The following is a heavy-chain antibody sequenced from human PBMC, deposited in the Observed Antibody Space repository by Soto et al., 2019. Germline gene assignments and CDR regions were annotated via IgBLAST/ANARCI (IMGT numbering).Heavy chain of an antibody. CDR2: ISGGGSNT. CDR3: VHPRSTVQIPPT. Sequence: GGSLRLSCAASGFPFSSYVMSWVRQAPGKGLEWVSGISGGGSNTFYADYVKGRFTISRDNSKNTLYLQMSSLRAVDTAVYYCVHPRSTVQIPPTWGQGTLVTVSS. CDR1: GFPFSSYV. D-gene: IGHD4-17*01. V-gene: IGHV3-23*01. J-gene: IGHJ5*02.